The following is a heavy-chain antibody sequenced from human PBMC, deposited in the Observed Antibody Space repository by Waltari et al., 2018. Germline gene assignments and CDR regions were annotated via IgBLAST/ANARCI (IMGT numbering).Heavy chain of an antibody. J-gene: IGHJ4*02. Sequence: QVQLQQWGAGLLKPSETLSLTCVVYGGSFSGSYWSWIRQSPGKGLAWSGEISHSGSTNYNPSLKSRVTISVDTSKNQFSLKVSSVTAADTAVYYCARGGQWKFDYWGQGTLVTVSS. CDR1: GGSFSGSY. CDR2: ISHSGST. D-gene: IGHD6-19*01. V-gene: IGHV4-34*01. CDR3: ARGGQWKFDY.